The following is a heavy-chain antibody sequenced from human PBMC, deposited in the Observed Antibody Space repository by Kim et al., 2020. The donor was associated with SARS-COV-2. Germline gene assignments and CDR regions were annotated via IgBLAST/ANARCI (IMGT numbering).Heavy chain of an antibody. CDR3: TNGDAFDI. CDR2: SNYI. Sequence: SNYIHYADSVKGRFTISRDNAKNSLYLQMNSLRAEDTAVYYCTNGDAFDIWGQGTMVTVSS. V-gene: IGHV3-21*01. J-gene: IGHJ3*02. D-gene: IGHD2-8*01.